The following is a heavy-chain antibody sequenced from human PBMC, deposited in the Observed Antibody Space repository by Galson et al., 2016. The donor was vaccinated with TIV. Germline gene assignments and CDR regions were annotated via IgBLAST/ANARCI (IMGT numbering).Heavy chain of an antibody. J-gene: IGHJ6*02. CDR3: ARVGPYKAMDDYYYYGLDV. CDR2: IAYDGSDR. D-gene: IGHD5-18*01. Sequence: SLRLSCAASGFTFNSCNFHWVRQAPGKGLEWVAFIAYDGSDRYYGDSVKGRFTISRDDSRSSVYLQMNSLRPDDTAVYYCARVGPYKAMDDYYYYGLDVWGQGTTVTVAS. V-gene: IGHV3-30*03. CDR1: GFTFNSCN.